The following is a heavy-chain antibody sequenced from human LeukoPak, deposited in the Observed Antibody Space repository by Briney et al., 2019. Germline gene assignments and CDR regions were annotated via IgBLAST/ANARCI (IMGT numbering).Heavy chain of an antibody. V-gene: IGHV4-61*02. CDR2: IYSSGST. Sequence: PSQTLSLTCTVSGGSISSGSYYWGWSRQPAGKGLEWIGRIYSSGSTIYNPSLESRVTMSVDTSRNQFSLKLSSVTAADTAVYYCAREISVWGQGTLVTVSS. CDR3: AREISV. J-gene: IGHJ4*02. CDR1: GGSISSGSYY. D-gene: IGHD2-15*01.